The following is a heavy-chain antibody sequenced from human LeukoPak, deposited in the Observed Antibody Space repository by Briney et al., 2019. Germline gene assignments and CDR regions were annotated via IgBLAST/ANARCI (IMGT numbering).Heavy chain of an antibody. CDR1: GFTFNDYG. V-gene: IGHV3-20*04. CDR3: ARGYSGYDWGYYFDY. D-gene: IGHD5-12*01. Sequence: GGSLRLCCAASGFTFNDYGMSWVRQAPGKGLEWVSGINWNGGSTGYADSVKGRFTISRDNAKNSLYLQMNTLRAEDTAFYYCARGYSGYDWGYYFDYWGQGTLVTVSS. CDR2: INWNGGST. J-gene: IGHJ4*02.